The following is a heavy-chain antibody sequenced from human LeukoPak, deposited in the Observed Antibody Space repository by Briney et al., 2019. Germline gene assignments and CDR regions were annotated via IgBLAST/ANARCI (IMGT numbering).Heavy chain of an antibody. V-gene: IGHV4-34*01. D-gene: IGHD3-22*01. CDR1: GGSFSGYY. CDR2: INHSGST. CDR3: ARGDYYYDSSGYLGY. J-gene: IGHJ4*02. Sequence: SETLSLTCAVYGGSFSGYYWSWIRQPPGKGLEWIGEINHSGSTNYNPSLKSRVTISVDTSKNQFSLKLRSVTAADTAVYYCARGDYYYDSSGYLGYWGQGTLVTVSS.